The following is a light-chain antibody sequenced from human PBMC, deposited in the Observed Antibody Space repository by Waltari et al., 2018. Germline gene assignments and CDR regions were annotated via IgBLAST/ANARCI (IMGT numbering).Light chain of an antibody. J-gene: IGLJ2*01. Sequence: QSSLTQPASVSGSPGQSVTISCAGTSNHVGGYNSVSWYQEHPGQAPRVIIYDVSDRPSGVSDRFSGSKSGNTASLTISGLQAEDEADYYCSSQSSNDVVLFGGGTKLTVL. CDR2: DVS. CDR3: SSQSSNDVVL. V-gene: IGLV2-14*01. CDR1: SNHVGGYNS.